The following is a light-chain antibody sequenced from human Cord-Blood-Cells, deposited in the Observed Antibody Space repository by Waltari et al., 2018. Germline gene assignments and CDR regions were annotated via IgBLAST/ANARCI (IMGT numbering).Light chain of an antibody. CDR1: QSISSW. Sequence: DIQMTQSPSTLSASVGDRVTITCRASQSISSWLAWYQQKPGKDPKLLIYKASSLESGVTSRFSGSGSGTEFTLTISSLQPDDFATYYCQQYNSYPLTFGGGTKVEIK. CDR3: QQYNSYPLT. V-gene: IGKV1-5*03. J-gene: IGKJ4*01. CDR2: KAS.